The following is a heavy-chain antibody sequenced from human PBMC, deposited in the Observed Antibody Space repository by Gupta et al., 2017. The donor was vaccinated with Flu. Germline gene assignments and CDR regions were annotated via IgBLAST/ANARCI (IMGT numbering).Heavy chain of an antibody. J-gene: IGHJ4*02. V-gene: IGHV4-39*01. CDR2: IYTTGIT. Sequence: VSGGSISSPNYHWGWVGQAPGKGLGWIGGIYTTGITYSSPSLKSRITLSVDASENKFSLKIRSVTAADTAVYYCAAEYTGSSNSNWVQGTLVTVSS. CDR1: GGSISSPNYH. D-gene: IGHD6-6*01. CDR3: AAEYTGSSNSN.